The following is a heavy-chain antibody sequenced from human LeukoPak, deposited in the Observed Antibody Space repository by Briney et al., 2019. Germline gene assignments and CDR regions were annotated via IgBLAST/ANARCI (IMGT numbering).Heavy chain of an antibody. J-gene: IGHJ5*02. Sequence: SETLSLTCAVYGGSFSGYYWSWIRRPPGKGLEWIGEINHSGSTNYNPSLKSRVTISVDTSKNQFSLKLSSVTAADTAVYYCASSLNYDFWSGPFDPWGQGTLVTVSS. CDR1: GGSFSGYY. V-gene: IGHV4-34*01. CDR3: ASSLNYDFWSGPFDP. CDR2: INHSGST. D-gene: IGHD3-3*01.